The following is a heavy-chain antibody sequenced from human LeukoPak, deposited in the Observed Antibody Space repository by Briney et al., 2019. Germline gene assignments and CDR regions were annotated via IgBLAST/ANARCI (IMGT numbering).Heavy chain of an antibody. Sequence: KPSETLSLTCTVSGGSISSYYWSWIRQPPGKGLEWIGYIYYSGSTNYNPSLKSRVTISVDTSKNQFSLKLSSATAADTAVYYCARVAYYDILTGYYQGGYDAFDIWGQGTMVTVSS. CDR1: GGSISSYY. J-gene: IGHJ3*02. CDR2: IYYSGST. CDR3: ARVAYYDILTGYYQGGYDAFDI. V-gene: IGHV4-59*01. D-gene: IGHD3-9*01.